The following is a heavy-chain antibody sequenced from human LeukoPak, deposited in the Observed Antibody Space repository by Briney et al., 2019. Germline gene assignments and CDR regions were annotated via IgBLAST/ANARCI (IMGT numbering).Heavy chain of an antibody. Sequence: ASVKVSCKASGGTFSSYAISWVRQAPGQGLEWMGGIIPIFGTANYAQKFQGRVTITADESTSTAYMELSSLRSEDTAGYYCARDLLDYNYRSGYYYERFDYRGQGTLVNGSS. D-gene: IGHD3-22*01. CDR3: ARDLLDYNYRSGYYYERFDY. CDR2: IIPIFGTA. CDR1: GGTFSSYA. V-gene: IGHV1-69*01. J-gene: IGHJ4*02.